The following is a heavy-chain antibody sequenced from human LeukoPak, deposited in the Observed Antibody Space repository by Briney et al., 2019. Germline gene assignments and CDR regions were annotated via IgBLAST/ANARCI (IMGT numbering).Heavy chain of an antibody. CDR2: IFYSGNT. CDR3: ATLQSSGYDYSDY. CDR1: GGSISNSNYY. D-gene: IGHD3-22*01. V-gene: IGHV4-39*07. J-gene: IGHJ4*02. Sequence: SETLSLTCTVSGGSISNSNYYWGWIRQPPGKGLEWIGSIFYSGNTYYNPSLKSRVTMSVDTSKNQFSLKLTSVNAADTAVYYCATLQSSGYDYSDYWGQGILVTVSS.